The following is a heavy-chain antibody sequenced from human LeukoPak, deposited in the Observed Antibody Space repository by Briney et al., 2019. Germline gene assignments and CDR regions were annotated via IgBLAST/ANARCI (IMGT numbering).Heavy chain of an antibody. CDR2: INPNLDVT. CDR1: GYTFTGYY. V-gene: IGHV1-2*02. J-gene: IGHJ4*02. Sequence: GASVKVSCKASGYTFTGYYIHWVRQAPGQGLEWMGWINPNLDVTNYAQKFQGRVTMTRDTSISTAYMELSRLRSDDTAVYYCARDRSFDYWGQGSLVTVSS. CDR3: ARDRSFDY.